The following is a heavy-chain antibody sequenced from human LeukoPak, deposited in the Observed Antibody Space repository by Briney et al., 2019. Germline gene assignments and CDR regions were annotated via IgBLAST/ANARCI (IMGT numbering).Heavy chain of an antibody. D-gene: IGHD3-16*01. V-gene: IGHV3-23*01. CDR2: IGGRGGST. Sequence: PGGSLRLSCAASGFRFSDFTMTWVRQAPGKGPEWVSAIGGRGGSTYYADSLGGRFTTSRDNSKGMVYLQMNSLKVEDTATYYCGKEGGAWGQGTKVTVSS. J-gene: IGHJ5*02. CDR1: GFRFSDFT. CDR3: GKEGGA.